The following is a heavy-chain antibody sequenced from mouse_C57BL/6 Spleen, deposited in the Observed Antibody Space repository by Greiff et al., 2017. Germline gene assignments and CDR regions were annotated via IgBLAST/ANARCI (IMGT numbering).Heavy chain of an antibody. Sequence: EVQLVESGGGLVKPGGSLKLSCAASGFTFSDYGMHWVRQAPEKGLEWVAYISSGSRTIYYADTVKGRFTISRDNAKNTLCLQMTSLRSEDTAMYYGARRYDYGGDFDYWGQGTTLTVSS. J-gene: IGHJ2*01. CDR1: GFTFSDYG. CDR3: ARRYDYGGDFDY. V-gene: IGHV5-17*01. CDR2: ISSGSRTI. D-gene: IGHD2-4*01.